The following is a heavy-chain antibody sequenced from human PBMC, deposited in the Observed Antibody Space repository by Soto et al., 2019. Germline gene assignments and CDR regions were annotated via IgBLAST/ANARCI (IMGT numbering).Heavy chain of an antibody. CDR2: IWYDGSNK. CDR3: ARDREGFDYGDYSDAFDI. V-gene: IGHV3-33*01. Sequence: GGSLRLSCAASGFTFSSYGMHWVRQAPGKGLEWVAVIWYDGSNKYYADSVKGRFTISRDNSKNTLYLQMNSLRAEDTAVYYCARDREGFDYGDYSDAFDIWGQGTMVTVSS. J-gene: IGHJ3*02. D-gene: IGHD4-17*01. CDR1: GFTFSSYG.